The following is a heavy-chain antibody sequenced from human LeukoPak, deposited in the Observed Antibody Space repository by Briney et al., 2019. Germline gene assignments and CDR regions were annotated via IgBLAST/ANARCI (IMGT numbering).Heavy chain of an antibody. CDR1: GFTVSSNY. Sequence: GGSLRLSCTASGFTVSSNYMSWVRQAPGKGLEWVSVIYSGGSTYYADSVKGRFTISRDNAKNFLYLQMNSLRAEDTAVYYCARTYYDILTGYNPYFDYWGQGILVTVSS. D-gene: IGHD3-9*01. CDR3: ARTYYDILTGYNPYFDY. J-gene: IGHJ4*02. CDR2: IYSGGST. V-gene: IGHV3-53*01.